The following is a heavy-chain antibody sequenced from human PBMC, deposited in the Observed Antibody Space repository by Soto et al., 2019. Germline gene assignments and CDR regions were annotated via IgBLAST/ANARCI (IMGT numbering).Heavy chain of an antibody. CDR3: ARLGRHDFWSGYGYYFDY. V-gene: IGHV4-59*01. CDR1: GGSISSYY. D-gene: IGHD3-3*01. J-gene: IGHJ4*02. Sequence: SETLSLTCTVSGGSISSYYWSWIRQRPGKGLEWIGYIYYSGSTNYNPSLKSRVTISVDTSKNQFSLKLSSVTAADTAVYYCARLGRHDFWSGYGYYFDYWGQGTLVTVSS. CDR2: IYYSGST.